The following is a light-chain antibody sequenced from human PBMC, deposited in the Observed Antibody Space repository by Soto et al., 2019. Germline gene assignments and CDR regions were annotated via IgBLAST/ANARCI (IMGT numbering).Light chain of an antibody. Sequence: QSALTQPASVSGSPGQSITISCTGTSSDVGGYNYVSWYQQHPGKAPKFMIYDVSNRPSGVSSRFSGSKSGNTASLTISGLQAEDEADYFCSSYTSTSTDVIFGEGTKLTVL. CDR3: SSYTSTSTDVI. V-gene: IGLV2-14*01. J-gene: IGLJ2*01. CDR2: DVS. CDR1: SSDVGGYNY.